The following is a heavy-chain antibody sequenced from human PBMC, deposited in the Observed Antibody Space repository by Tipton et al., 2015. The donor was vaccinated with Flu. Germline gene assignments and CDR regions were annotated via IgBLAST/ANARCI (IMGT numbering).Heavy chain of an antibody. CDR3: AKDGGSGWGSWFDS. V-gene: IGHV3-21*04. CDR2: ISRSGSYT. CDR1: GFTFSSYS. J-gene: IGHJ5*01. D-gene: IGHD6-19*01. Sequence: GSLRLSCAASGFTFSSYSMNWVRQAPGKGPEWVSAISRSGSYTYYADSVKGRFTISRDNSKNILYLQMDNLRAEDTAVYYCAKDGGSGWGSWFDSWGHGTLVTVSS.